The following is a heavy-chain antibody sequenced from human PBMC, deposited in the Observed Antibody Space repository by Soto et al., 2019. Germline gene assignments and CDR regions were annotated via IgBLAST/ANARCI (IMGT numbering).Heavy chain of an antibody. CDR3: ARADPAASVGY. CDR1: GGSMSSHY. V-gene: IGHV4-59*11. CDR2: ISYSGST. J-gene: IGHJ4*02. Sequence: PSETLSLTCTVSGGSMSSHYWTWLRQSPGKGLEWIGYISYSGSTYYNPSLKSRVSISADTSKNQFSLRMNSMIAADTAVYYCARADPAASVGYWGQGTLVTVS. D-gene: IGHD2-2*01.